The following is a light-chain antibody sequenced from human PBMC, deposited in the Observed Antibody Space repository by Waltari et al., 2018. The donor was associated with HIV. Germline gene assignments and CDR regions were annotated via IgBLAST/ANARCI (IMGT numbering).Light chain of an antibody. Sequence: QSALTQPPSASGSPGQSVTISCTGTSSDVGDYNYVSWYQQHPGKAPKRMIYEVSKRPSGVPARFSGSKSGNTASLTVSGLQAEDEAEYYCWSYAGSNNPVVFGGGTKLTVL. CDR1: SSDVGDYNY. V-gene: IGLV2-8*01. J-gene: IGLJ2*01. CDR2: EVS. CDR3: WSYAGSNNPVV.